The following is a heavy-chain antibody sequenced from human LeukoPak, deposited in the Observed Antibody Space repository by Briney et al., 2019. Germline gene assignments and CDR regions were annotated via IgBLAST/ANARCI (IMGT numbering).Heavy chain of an antibody. V-gene: IGHV4-34*01. Sequence: SETLSLTCAVYGGSFSGYYWSWLRQPPGKGLEWIGEINHSGSTNYNPSLKSRVTISVDTSKSQFSLKLSSVSAADTAVYYCARIVAAAAREDYWGQGTLVTVSS. CDR3: ARIVAAAAREDY. J-gene: IGHJ4*02. D-gene: IGHD6-13*01. CDR1: GGSFSGYY. CDR2: INHSGST.